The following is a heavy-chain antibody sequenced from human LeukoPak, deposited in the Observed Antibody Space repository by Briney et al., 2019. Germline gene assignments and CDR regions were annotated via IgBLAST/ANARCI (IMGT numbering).Heavy chain of an antibody. J-gene: IGHJ4*02. Sequence: PGGSLRLSCATSGFSFSTYSMAWVRQAPGRGLEWVSVISGGGYIVYADSVKGRSTISRDNSENTVYLQMNSLRAEDTAIYYCARERDRGTDVADHFDHWGQGTLVTVSS. CDR1: GFSFSTYS. CDR3: ARERDRGTDVADHFDH. CDR2: ISGGGYI. D-gene: IGHD6-19*01. V-gene: IGHV3-23*01.